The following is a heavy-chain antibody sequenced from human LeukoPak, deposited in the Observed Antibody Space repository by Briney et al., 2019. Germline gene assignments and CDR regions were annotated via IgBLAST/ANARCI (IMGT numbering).Heavy chain of an antibody. CDR1: GYTFTGYY. Sequence: ASVKVSCKASGYTFTGYYMHWVRQAPGQGLEWMGWINPNSGDTNYAQKFQGRVTMTRDTSISTAYMELSRLRSDDTAVYYCARVSYSSGWHQGDYFDYWGQGTLVTVSS. CDR3: ARVSYSSGWHQGDYFDY. D-gene: IGHD6-19*01. J-gene: IGHJ4*02. V-gene: IGHV1-2*02. CDR2: INPNSGDT.